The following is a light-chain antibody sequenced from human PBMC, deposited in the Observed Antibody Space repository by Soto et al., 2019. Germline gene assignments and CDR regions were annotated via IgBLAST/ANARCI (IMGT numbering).Light chain of an antibody. CDR2: MGS. V-gene: IGKV2-28*01. CDR1: QSLLHSNGYYY. J-gene: IGKJ1*01. Sequence: DIVVTQSPLSLSVTPGEPASISCRSSQSLLHSNGYYYLDWYLQKPGQSPQPLIYMGSNRASGVPDRFSGSGSGADFTLNVSRVEAEDVWVYYCMQTLQTRTFGQGTKVEIK. CDR3: MQTLQTRT.